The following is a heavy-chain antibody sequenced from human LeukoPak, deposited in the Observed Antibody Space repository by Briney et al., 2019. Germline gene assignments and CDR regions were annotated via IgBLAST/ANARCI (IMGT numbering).Heavy chain of an antibody. J-gene: IGHJ4*02. CDR2: MWYDGSKD. V-gene: IGHV3-33*06. D-gene: IGHD6-6*01. CDR1: GFSFSTYG. Sequence: GKSLRLSCAASGFSFSTYGIHWVRQAPGKGLEWVAVMWYDGSKDYYADSVKGRFTISRDTSKNTLYLQMDNLRAEDTAVYYCAKDRETYEYTFDYWGQGTLVTVSS. CDR3: AKDRETYEYTFDY.